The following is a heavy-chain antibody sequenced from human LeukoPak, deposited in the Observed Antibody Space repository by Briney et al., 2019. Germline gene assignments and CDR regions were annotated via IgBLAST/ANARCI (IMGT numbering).Heavy chain of an antibody. CDR3: ATRGNANFFDY. J-gene: IGHJ4*02. CDR1: GGSISGYY. CDR2: IYTSGST. V-gene: IGHV4-4*07. Sequence: SETLSLTCTVSGGSISGYYWSWIRQPAGKRLEWIGRIYTSGSTNYNPSLKSRVTMSVDTSKNQLSLKLSSVTAADTAVYHCATRGNANFFDYWGQGTLAIVSS.